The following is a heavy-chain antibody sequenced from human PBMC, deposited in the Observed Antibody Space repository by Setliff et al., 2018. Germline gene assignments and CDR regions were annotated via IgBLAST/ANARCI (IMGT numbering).Heavy chain of an antibody. V-gene: IGHV3-74*01. J-gene: IGHJ6*03. CDR3: ASIDWGVDFFHTDV. D-gene: IGHD7-27*01. Sequence: GGSLRLSCAASGFTFSRYWMYWVRQVPGKGLVWVSRINPDGSITNYAYSVRGRFTISRDNAKNTLYLQMNSLRAEDTAVYFCASIDWGVDFFHTDVWGKGTSVTVSS. CDR2: INPDGSIT. CDR1: GFTFSRYW.